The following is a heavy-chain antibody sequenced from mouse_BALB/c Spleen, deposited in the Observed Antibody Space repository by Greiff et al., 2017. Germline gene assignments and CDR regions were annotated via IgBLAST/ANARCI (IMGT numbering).Heavy chain of an antibody. CDR1: GFTFSSYT. D-gene: IGHD1-1*02. Sequence: EVKVVESGGGLVQPGGSLKLSCAASGFTFSSYTMSWVRQTPEKRLEWVAYISNGGGSTYYPDTVKGRFTISRDNAKNTLYLQMSSLKSEDTAMYYCARRGTMYYFDYWGQGTTLTVSS. J-gene: IGHJ2*01. CDR2: ISNGGGST. CDR3: ARRGTMYYFDY. V-gene: IGHV5-12-2*01.